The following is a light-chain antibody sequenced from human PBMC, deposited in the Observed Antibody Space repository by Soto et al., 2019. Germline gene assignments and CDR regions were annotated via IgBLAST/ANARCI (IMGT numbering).Light chain of an antibody. CDR1: QSVTNSF. Sequence: EIVLAQSPGTLALSPGEGGTLSCRASQSVTNSFLAWYQQKPGQAPRLLIYGASRRATGIPARFSASGSGTDFTLTISDVQPEDFALYYCHQRQSWPRTFGQGTKVDIK. V-gene: IGKV3-20*01. J-gene: IGKJ1*01. CDR2: GAS. CDR3: HQRQSWPRT.